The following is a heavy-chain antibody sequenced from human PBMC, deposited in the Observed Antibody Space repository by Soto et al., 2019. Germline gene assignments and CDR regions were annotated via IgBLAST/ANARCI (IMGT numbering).Heavy chain of an antibody. J-gene: IGHJ4*02. Sequence: PSETLSLTCTVSGDSVISETYYWSWIRQPPGKGLEWIGYIYYTATTKYSPSLESRVIISIDTSKSQFSLEINSMTAADTAIYYCARLAISGTPRFDYWGQGTLVTVSS. CDR1: GDSVISETYY. V-gene: IGHV4-61*01. CDR2: IYYTATT. CDR3: ARLAISGTPRFDY. D-gene: IGHD1-20*01.